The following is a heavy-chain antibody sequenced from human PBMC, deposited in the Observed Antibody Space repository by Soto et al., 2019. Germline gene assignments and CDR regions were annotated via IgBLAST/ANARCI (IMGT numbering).Heavy chain of an antibody. CDR1: GFTFSSYA. J-gene: IGHJ6*02. CDR3: AKDLGKPDDFWSGYYYGMDV. D-gene: IGHD3-3*01. CDR2: ISGSGGST. Sequence: EVQLLESGGGLVQPGGSLRLSCAASGFTFSSYAMSWVRQAPGKGLEWVSAISGSGGSTYYADSVKGRFTISRDNSKNTLYLQMNSLRAEDTAVYYCAKDLGKPDDFWSGYYYGMDVWGQGTTVTVSS. V-gene: IGHV3-23*01.